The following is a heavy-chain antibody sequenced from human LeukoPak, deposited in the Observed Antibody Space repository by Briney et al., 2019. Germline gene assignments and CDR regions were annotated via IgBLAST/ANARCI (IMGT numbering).Heavy chain of an antibody. J-gene: IGHJ4*02. CDR2: IRYDGSNK. V-gene: IGHV3-30*02. CDR3: AKEPDLWFGEYYFDY. Sequence: GGSLRLSCAASRFTFSSYGMHWVRQAPGKGLEWVAFIRYDGSNKYYADSVKGRFTISRDNSKNTLYLQMNSLRAEDTAVYYCAKEPDLWFGEYYFDYWGQGTLVTVSS. CDR1: RFTFSSYG. D-gene: IGHD3-10*01.